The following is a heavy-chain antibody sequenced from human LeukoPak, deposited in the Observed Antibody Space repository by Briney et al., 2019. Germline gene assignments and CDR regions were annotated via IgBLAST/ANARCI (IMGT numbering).Heavy chain of an antibody. CDR1: GFTFSSYW. CDR2: IKQDGSEK. J-gene: IGHJ4*02. CDR3: ALTYYYGSGSPPKDY. D-gene: IGHD3-10*01. V-gene: IGHV3-7*01. Sequence: PGGSLRPSCAASGFTFSSYWMTWVRQAPGTGLEWVANIKQDGSEKYYVDSVKGRFTISRDNAKNSLYLQMNSLRAEDTAVYYCALTYYYGSGSPPKDYWGQGTLVTVSS.